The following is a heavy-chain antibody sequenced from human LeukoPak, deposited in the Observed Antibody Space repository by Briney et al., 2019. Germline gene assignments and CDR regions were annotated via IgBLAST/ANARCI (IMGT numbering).Heavy chain of an antibody. Sequence: GGSPRLSCTASGFTFGDYAMSWVRQAPGKGLEWVGFIRSKAYGGTTEYAASVKGRFTISRDDSKSIAYLQMNSLKTEDTAVYYCVRTIPDCTNGVCYSFDYWGQGTLVTVSS. CDR2: IRSKAYGGTT. CDR3: VRTIPDCTNGVCYSFDY. D-gene: IGHD2-8*01. CDR1: GFTFGDYA. V-gene: IGHV3-49*04. J-gene: IGHJ4*02.